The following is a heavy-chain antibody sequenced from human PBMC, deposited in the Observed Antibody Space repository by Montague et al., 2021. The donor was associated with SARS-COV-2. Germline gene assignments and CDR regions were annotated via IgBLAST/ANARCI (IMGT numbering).Heavy chain of an antibody. CDR2: ISWNGGRL. CDR3: AKDTGAAAGTLGYRDY. CDR1: GFTFDDYA. J-gene: IGHJ4*02. V-gene: IGHV3-9*01. D-gene: IGHD6-13*01. Sequence: SLRLSCAVSGFTFDDYAMHWVRQAPGKGLEWVAGISWNGGRLGYADSVKGRFTISRDNAKNSLYLQMNSLRPEDTALYYCAKDTGAAAGTLGYRDYWGQGTLVTVSS.